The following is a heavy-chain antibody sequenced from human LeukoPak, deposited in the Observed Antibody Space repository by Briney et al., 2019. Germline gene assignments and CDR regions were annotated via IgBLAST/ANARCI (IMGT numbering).Heavy chain of an antibody. Sequence: ASVKVSCKASGYTFTSYDINWVRQATGQGLEWMGWMNPNSGNAGYAQKFQGRVTMTRNTSISTAYMELSSLRSEDTAVYYCARGIDFDPNWFDPWGQGTLVTVSS. J-gene: IGHJ5*02. V-gene: IGHV1-8*01. CDR2: MNPNSGNA. CDR1: GYTFTSYD. CDR3: ARGIDFDPNWFDP.